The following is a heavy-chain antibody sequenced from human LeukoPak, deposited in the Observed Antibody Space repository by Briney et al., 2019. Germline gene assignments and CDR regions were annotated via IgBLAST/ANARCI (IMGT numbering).Heavy chain of an antibody. CDR1: GFTFSSYA. Sequence: QSGGSLRLSCAASGFTFSSYAMSWVRQALGKGLEWVAGISGSGGSTYYADSVKGRLTISRDNSKNTLYLQMNSLGAEDMAVYYCAKERCTNAVCYFGSGMDVWGQGTTVTVSS. D-gene: IGHD2-8*01. J-gene: IGHJ6*02. V-gene: IGHV3-23*01. CDR2: ISGSGGST. CDR3: AKERCTNAVCYFGSGMDV.